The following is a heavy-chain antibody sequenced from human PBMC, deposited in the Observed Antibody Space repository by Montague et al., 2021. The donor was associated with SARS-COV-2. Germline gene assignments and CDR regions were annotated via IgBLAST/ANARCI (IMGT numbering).Heavy chain of an antibody. J-gene: IGHJ4*02. Sequence: PALVTPTQTLTLICTFSGFSLSTSGMCVSWIRQPPGKALEWLALIDWDDDKYYSTSLKTRLTISKDTSKNQVVLTMTNMDPVDTATYYCARIRDYDILTGSYSGFDYWGQGTLVTVSS. CDR1: GFSLSTSGMC. V-gene: IGHV2-70*01. D-gene: IGHD3-9*01. CDR2: IDWDDDK. CDR3: ARIRDYDILTGSYSGFDY.